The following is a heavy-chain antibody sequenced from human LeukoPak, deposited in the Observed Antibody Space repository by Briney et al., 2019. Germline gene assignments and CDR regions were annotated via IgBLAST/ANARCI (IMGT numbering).Heavy chain of an antibody. J-gene: IGHJ4*02. Sequence: AASVKVSCKVSGYTLTELSMHWVRQAPGKGLEWMGGFDPEDGETIYAQKFQGRVTMTEDTSTDTAYMELSSLRSEDTAVYYCATGDAGITMIVLDYWGQGTLVTVSS. D-gene: IGHD3-22*01. V-gene: IGHV1-24*01. CDR3: ATGDAGITMIVLDY. CDR1: GYTLTELS. CDR2: FDPEDGET.